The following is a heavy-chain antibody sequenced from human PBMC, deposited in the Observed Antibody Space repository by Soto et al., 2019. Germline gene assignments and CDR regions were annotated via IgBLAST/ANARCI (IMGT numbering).Heavy chain of an antibody. CDR2: IYYSGST. Sequence: QVQLQESGPRLVKPSQALSLTCTVSGDSISSGGYCWSWIRQHPGKGLEWIGYIYYSGSTYYNPSLKSRITMSLDTSKNQFSLKLSSVTAADTAVYYCARGFGSGSAWFDPWGQGILVTVSS. V-gene: IGHV4-31*03. D-gene: IGHD3-10*01. J-gene: IGHJ5*02. CDR3: ARGFGSGSAWFDP. CDR1: GDSISSGGYC.